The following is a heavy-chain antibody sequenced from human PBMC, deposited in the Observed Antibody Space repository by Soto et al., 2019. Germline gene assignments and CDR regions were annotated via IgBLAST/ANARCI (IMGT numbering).Heavy chain of an antibody. V-gene: IGHV1-69*13. Sequence: ASVKVSCQASGGTFSSYAISWVRQAPGQGLEWMGGIIPIFGTANYAQKFQGRVTITADESTSTAYMELSSLRSEDTAVYYCARDSWEYQYIAAAANYYYYGMDVWGQGTTVTVSS. CDR3: ARDSWEYQYIAAAANYYYYGMDV. CDR2: IIPIFGTA. J-gene: IGHJ6*02. CDR1: GGTFSSYA. D-gene: IGHD6-13*01.